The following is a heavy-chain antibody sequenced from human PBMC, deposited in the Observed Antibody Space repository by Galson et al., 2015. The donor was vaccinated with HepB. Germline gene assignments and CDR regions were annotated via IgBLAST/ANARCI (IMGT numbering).Heavy chain of an antibody. CDR1: GFTFSSYS. D-gene: IGHD6-19*01. J-gene: IGHJ3*02. CDR2: ISSSSSYI. CDR3: ARLDSSGWYSSYDAFDI. Sequence: LRLSCAASGFTFSSYSMNWVRQAPGKGLEWVSSISSSSSYIYYADSVKGRFTISRDNAKNSLYLQMNSLRAEDTAVYYCARLDSSGWYSSYDAFDIWGQGTMVTVSS. V-gene: IGHV3-21*01.